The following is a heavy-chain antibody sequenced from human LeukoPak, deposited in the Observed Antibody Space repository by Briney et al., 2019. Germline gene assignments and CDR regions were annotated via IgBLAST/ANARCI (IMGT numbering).Heavy chain of an antibody. J-gene: IGHJ5*02. V-gene: IGHV1-69*05. CDR1: GYTFTSYG. Sequence: ASVKVSCKASGYTFTSYGISWVRQAPGQGLEWMGGIIPIFGTANYAQKFQGRVTITTDESTSTAYMELSSLRSEDTAVYYCAREVTGYCSSTSCYEGGGNWFDPWGQGTLVTVSS. CDR2: IIPIFGTA. D-gene: IGHD2-2*01. CDR3: AREVTGYCSSTSCYEGGGNWFDP.